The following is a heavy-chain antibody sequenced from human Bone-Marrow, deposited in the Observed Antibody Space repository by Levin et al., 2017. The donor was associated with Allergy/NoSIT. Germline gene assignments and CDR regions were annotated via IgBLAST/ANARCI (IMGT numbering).Heavy chain of an antibody. D-gene: IGHD2-15*01. CDR1: GYSFTTYW. CDR2: IYPGDSDT. CDR3: ARHPYCSSANCYSRYFQH. Sequence: HGESLKISCKGSGYSFTTYWIGWVRQMPGKGLEWMGIIYPGDSDTRYSPSFQGQVTISADKSISTAYLQWRSLKASDTAMYYCARHPYCSSANCYSRYFQHWGQGTLVTVSS. V-gene: IGHV5-51*01. J-gene: IGHJ1*01.